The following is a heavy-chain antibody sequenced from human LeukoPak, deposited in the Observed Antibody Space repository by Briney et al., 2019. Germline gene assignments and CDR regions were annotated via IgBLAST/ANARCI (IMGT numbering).Heavy chain of an antibody. CDR3: ARRIVVVTNWFDP. J-gene: IGHJ5*02. V-gene: IGHV4-34*01. Sequence: SETLSLTCAVYGGSFSGYYWSWIRQPPGKGLEWIGEINHSGSTNYNPSLKSRVTISVDTSKNQFSLKLSSVTAADTAVYYCARRIVVVTNWFDPWGQGTLVTVPS. CDR2: INHSGST. CDR1: GGSFSGYY. D-gene: IGHD3-22*01.